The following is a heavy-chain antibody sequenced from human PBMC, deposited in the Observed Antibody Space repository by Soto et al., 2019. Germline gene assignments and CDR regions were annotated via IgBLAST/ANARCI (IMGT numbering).Heavy chain of an antibody. Sequence: SVNVSCKSSGGTFSSYSISWVRQAPGQGLECMGGIIPIFGTANYAQKFQGRVTITADESTSTAYMELSSLRSEDTAVYYCARDLKRYYDSSGYGYYYYGMDVWGQGTTVTVSS. D-gene: IGHD3-22*01. CDR3: ARDLKRYYDSSGYGYYYYGMDV. V-gene: IGHV1-69*13. CDR2: IIPIFGTA. CDR1: GGTFSSYS. J-gene: IGHJ6*02.